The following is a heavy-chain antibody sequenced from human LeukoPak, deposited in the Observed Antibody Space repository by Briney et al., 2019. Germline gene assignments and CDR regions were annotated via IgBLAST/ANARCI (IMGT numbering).Heavy chain of an antibody. Sequence: PSETLSLTCTVSLGSLRSGVSYCSWIRQPPGKGLGWIVYVYYSGSPSYNPSLKSRVTISVDTSKNQFSLKLSSVTAADTAVYYCARVGPTVSYYYGSGSYLDYWGQGTLVTVSS. J-gene: IGHJ4*02. V-gene: IGHV4-30-4*01. D-gene: IGHD3-10*01. CDR2: VYYSGSP. CDR3: ARVGPTVSYYYGSGSYLDY. CDR1: LGSLRSGVSY.